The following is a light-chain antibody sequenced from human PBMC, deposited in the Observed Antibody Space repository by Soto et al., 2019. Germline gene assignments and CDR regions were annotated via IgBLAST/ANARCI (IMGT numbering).Light chain of an antibody. CDR3: QQYNNWPQT. Sequence: EIVLTQSPATLSLSPGERATLSCRASQSVSSYLAWYQQKPGQAPRLFIYGASTRATGIPARFSGSGSGTEFTLTISSLQSEDFAVYYCQQYNNWPQTFGQGTKVEIK. J-gene: IGKJ1*01. CDR1: QSVSSY. V-gene: IGKV3-15*01. CDR2: GAS.